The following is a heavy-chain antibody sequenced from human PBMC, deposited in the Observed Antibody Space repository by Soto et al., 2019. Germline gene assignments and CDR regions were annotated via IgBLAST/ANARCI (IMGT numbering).Heavy chain of an antibody. Sequence: PSETLSLTCTVSGGSLSSMSYYWGWVRQPPGKGLEWIASIYYGGSIFYSRPLESRATISIDTSKNKFSLKLSSVTAADTAVYYCASPKIAFYNWFDPWGQGTLVTVSS. CDR1: GGSLSSMSYY. D-gene: IGHD3-3*02. V-gene: IGHV4-39*01. J-gene: IGHJ5*02. CDR3: ASPKIAFYNWFDP. CDR2: IYYGGSI.